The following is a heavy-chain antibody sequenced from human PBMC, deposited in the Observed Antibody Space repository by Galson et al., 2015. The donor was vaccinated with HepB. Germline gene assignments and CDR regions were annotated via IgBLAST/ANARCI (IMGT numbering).Heavy chain of an antibody. J-gene: IGHJ4*02. CDR2: INQDGSDK. V-gene: IGHV3-7*01. D-gene: IGHD7-27*01. CDR1: GFTFSNSW. CDR3: ARSAWALDS. Sequence: SLRLSCAASGFTFSNSWMTWVRQAPGKGLEWVAKINQDGSDKYCVDSVKGRFTISRDNAKNSLYLQMSSLRAEDTAVYYCARSAWALDSWGQGSLVTVSS.